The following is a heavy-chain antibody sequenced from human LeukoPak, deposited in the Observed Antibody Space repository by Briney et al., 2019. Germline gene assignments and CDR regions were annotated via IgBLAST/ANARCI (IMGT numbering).Heavy chain of an antibody. CDR2: ITGSGGST. D-gene: IGHD1-26*01. V-gene: IGHV3-23*01. CDR1: GFTFSTYA. CDR3: AKGSRIVGSTTSDY. J-gene: IGHJ4*02. Sequence: TGGSLRLSCAASGFTFSTYAMSWVRQVPGKGLEWVSTITGSGGSTYYADSVKGRFTISRDNSKNTLYLQMSSLRAEDTAVYYCAKGSRIVGSTTSDYWGQGTLVTVSS.